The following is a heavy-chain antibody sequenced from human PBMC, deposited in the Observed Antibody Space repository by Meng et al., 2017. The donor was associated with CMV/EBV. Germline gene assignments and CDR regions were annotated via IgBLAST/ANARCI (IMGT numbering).Heavy chain of an antibody. CDR2: IRSKAYGGPT. CDR1: GFTFGDYA. J-gene: IGHJ4*02. Sequence: GGSLRLSCTASGFTFGDYAMSWVRQAPGKGLEWVGFIRSKAYGGPTEYAASVKGRFTISRDDSKSIAYLQMNSLKTEDTAVYYCTRDLVLRFLESYFDYWGQGTLVTVSS. V-gene: IGHV3-49*04. CDR3: TRDLVLRFLESYFDY. D-gene: IGHD3-3*01.